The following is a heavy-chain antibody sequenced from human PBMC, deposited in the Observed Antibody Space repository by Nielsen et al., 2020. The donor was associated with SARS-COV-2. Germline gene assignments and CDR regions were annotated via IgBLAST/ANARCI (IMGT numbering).Heavy chain of an antibody. V-gene: IGHV3-20*04. D-gene: IGHD3-9*01. CDR3: ASLTDYDILTGYYLWDVFPAEYFQH. J-gene: IGHJ1*01. CDR1: GFTFDDYG. CDR2: INWHGGST. Sequence: GESLKISCAASGFTFDDYGMSWVRQAPGKGLEWVSGINWHGGSTGYADSVKGRFTISRDNSKNTLYLQMNSLRAEDTAVYYCASLTDYDILTGYYLWDVFPAEYFQHWGQGTLVTVSS.